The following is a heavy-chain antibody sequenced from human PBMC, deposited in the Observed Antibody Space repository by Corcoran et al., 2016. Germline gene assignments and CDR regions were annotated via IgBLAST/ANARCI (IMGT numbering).Heavy chain of an antibody. Sequence: QVQLQQWGAGLLKPSETLSLTCAVYGGSFSGYYWSWIRQPPGKGLEWIGEINHSGSTNYNPSLKSRVTISVDTSKNQFSLKLSSVTAADTAVYYCARAYRITMVREYYFDYWGQGTLLTVSS. V-gene: IGHV4-34*01. CDR3: ARAYRITMVREYYFDY. J-gene: IGHJ4*02. D-gene: IGHD3-10*01. CDR1: GGSFSGYY. CDR2: INHSGST.